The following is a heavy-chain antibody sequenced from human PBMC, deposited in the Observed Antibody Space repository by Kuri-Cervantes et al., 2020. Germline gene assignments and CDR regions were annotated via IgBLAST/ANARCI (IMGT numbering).Heavy chain of an antibody. V-gene: IGHV4-39*07. CDR1: GGSISSSSYY. CDR2: IYYSGST. Sequence: SETLSLTCTVSGGSISSSSYYWGWIRQPPGKGLEWIGSIYYSGSTYYNPSLKSRVTISVDTSKNQFSLKLSSVTAADTAVYYCARDLTYDFWSGYYTGGYGMDVWGQGTMVTVSS. D-gene: IGHD3-3*01. CDR3: ARDLTYDFWSGYYTGGYGMDV. J-gene: IGHJ6*02.